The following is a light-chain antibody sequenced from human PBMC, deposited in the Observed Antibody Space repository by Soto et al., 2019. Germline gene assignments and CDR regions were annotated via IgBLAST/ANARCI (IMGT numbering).Light chain of an antibody. V-gene: IGKV1-9*01. CDR3: QHLSSYPWT. CDR1: QGIYTY. J-gene: IGKJ1*01. CDR2: AAS. Sequence: DIQLTQSPSFLSASVGDRVTITCRASQGIYTYLAWYQQKPGIAPELLIYAASTLQSGVPARFSGSGSGTEFTLQISSLQPEDFADYYCQHLSSYPWTFGQGTKVEIK.